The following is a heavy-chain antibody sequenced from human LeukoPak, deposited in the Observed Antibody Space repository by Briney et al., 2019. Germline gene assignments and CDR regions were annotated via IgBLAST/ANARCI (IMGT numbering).Heavy chain of an antibody. CDR2: IYYSGST. Sequence: PSETLSLTCTVSGGSISSYYWSWIRQPPGKGLEWIGHIYYSGSTNYNPSLKSRVTISVDTSKNQFSLKLSSVTAADTAVYYCARRRYSGYDTDYGDFDYFDYWGQGTLVTVSS. D-gene: IGHD5-12*01. V-gene: IGHV4-59*08. CDR1: GGSISSYY. J-gene: IGHJ4*02. CDR3: ARRRYSGYDTDYGDFDYFDY.